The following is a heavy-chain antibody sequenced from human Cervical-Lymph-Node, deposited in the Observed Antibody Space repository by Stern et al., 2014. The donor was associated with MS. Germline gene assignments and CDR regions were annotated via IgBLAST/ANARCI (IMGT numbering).Heavy chain of an antibody. V-gene: IGHV1-69*01. CDR2: ISPILGTT. J-gene: IGHJ4*02. CDR1: GGSFRHNA. Sequence: DQLVESGAEVKKPGSSGTVTCRASGGSFRHNAIAWVRQAPGQGLELMGAISPILGTTDFARRFQGRLAIKADDSADVIYMELNSLTSEDTAVYYCARDRSLGVTPFFDYWGQGTLVTVSS. CDR3: ARDRSLGVTPFFDY. D-gene: IGHD3-10*01.